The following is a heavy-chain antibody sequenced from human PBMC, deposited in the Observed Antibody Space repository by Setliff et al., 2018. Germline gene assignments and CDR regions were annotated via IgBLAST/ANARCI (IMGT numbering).Heavy chain of an antibody. V-gene: IGHV1-46*01. J-gene: IGHJ3*02. CDR1: GYTFTSHY. CDR2: INPSSGGT. D-gene: IGHD3-22*01. CDR3: ARDVFPYHYEGAFDI. Sequence: ASVKVSCKASGYTFTSHYMHWVRQAPGLGLEWMGTINPSSGGTSYAQKFQGRVTMTRDTSTSTVYMDMSSLRSEDTAVYYCARDVFPYHYEGAFDIWVQGTMVTVS.